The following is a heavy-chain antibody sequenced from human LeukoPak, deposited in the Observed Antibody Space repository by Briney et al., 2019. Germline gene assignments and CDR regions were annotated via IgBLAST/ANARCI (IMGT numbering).Heavy chain of an antibody. Sequence: PGGSLRLSCAAPGFAFTKAWMTWVRQAPGKGLEWVGRIKSKANGGTTDYAAPVKGRFTISRDDSKNMLYLQMNSLITEDTAVYYCTTNAAVGTWEIFDYWGQGTLVTVSS. D-gene: IGHD6-13*01. CDR1: GFAFTKAW. CDR3: TTNAAVGTWEIFDY. J-gene: IGHJ4*02. CDR2: IKSKANGGTT. V-gene: IGHV3-15*01.